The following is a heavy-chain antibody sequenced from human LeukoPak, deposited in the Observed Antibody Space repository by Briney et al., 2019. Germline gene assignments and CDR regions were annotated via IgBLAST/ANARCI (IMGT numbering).Heavy chain of an antibody. CDR2: IDPSDSYT. CDR3: ARQAGVAAYSMGWFDP. CDR1: GYIFTSYW. V-gene: IGHV5-10-1*01. Sequence: GGSLQISCKGSGYIFTSYWISGVRQMPGKGLEWMGRIDPSDSYTNYSPSFQGHVTISADKSISTAYLQWSSLKASDTAMYYCARQAGVAAYSMGWFDPWGQGTLVTVSS. D-gene: IGHD2-15*01. J-gene: IGHJ5*02.